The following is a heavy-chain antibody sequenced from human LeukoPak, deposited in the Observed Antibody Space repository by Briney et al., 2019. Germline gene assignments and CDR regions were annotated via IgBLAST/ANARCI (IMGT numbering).Heavy chain of an antibody. J-gene: IGHJ5*02. CDR1: GGSFSGYN. CDR2: INHSGGA. Sequence: SETLSLTCAVYGGSFSGYNWSWIRQPPGKGLEWIGEINHSGGANYNPSLKNRVSISIDTSKKQFSLKLSSVTAADTAVYYCASRYCSGVACYSWFDPWGQGTLVTVSS. CDR3: ASRYCSGVACYSWFDP. V-gene: IGHV4-34*01. D-gene: IGHD2-15*01.